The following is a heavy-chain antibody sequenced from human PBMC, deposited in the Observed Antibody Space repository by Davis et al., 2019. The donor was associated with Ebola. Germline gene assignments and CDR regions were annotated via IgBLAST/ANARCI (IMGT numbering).Heavy chain of an antibody. J-gene: IGHJ5*02. Sequence: GESLKISCAASGFTVSSNYMTWVRQAPGKGLEWVSVIYSGGSTYYADSVKGRFTISRDNAKNSLYLQMNSLRDEDTAVYYCAREGEQLYLFDPWGQGTLVTVSS. V-gene: IGHV3-53*01. CDR1: GFTVSSNY. CDR2: IYSGGST. D-gene: IGHD6-6*01. CDR3: AREGEQLYLFDP.